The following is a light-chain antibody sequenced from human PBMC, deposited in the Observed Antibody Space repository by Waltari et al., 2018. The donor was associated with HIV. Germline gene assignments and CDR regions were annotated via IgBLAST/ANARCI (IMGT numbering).Light chain of an antibody. CDR2: SSN. CDR1: SSNIGSNI. V-gene: IGLV1-44*01. J-gene: IGLJ1*01. CDR3: ATWDDTLNGYV. Sequence: QSMLTQPPSASGTPGQRVTISCSGSSSNIGSNIVNWYQLLPGPAPKLLIYSSNQRPSGVPDRISGSKSGTSASLAISGLQSEDEADYYCATWDDTLNGYVFGTGTKVTVL.